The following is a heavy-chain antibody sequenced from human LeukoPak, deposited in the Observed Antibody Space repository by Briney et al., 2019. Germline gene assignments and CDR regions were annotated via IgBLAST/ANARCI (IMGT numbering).Heavy chain of an antibody. D-gene: IGHD3-10*01. CDR2: FDSSGSKL. CDR1: GFTFSSYD. Sequence: GGSLRLSCAASGFTFSSYDMNWVRQAPGKGLEWLSYFDSSGSKLYYADSVKGRFTISSDNAKASLLLQVRSLRAEDTAMYYCARENYYGSGSYDHWGQGTLVTVSS. V-gene: IGHV3-48*03. J-gene: IGHJ4*02. CDR3: ARENYYGSGSYDH.